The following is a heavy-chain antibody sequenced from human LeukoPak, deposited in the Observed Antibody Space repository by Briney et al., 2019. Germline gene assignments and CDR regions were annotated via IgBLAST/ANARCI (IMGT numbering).Heavy chain of an antibody. J-gene: IGHJ4*02. CDR1: GYSFNTEW. V-gene: IGHV5-51*01. CDR2: IYPSDSDT. CDR3: ARPLGSPV. Sequence: GESLTVSCKGSGYSFNTEWIDWVRQMPGKGLEWMGIIYPSDSDTRYSPSFQGQVIISADKTIGTTYLQWSSLKASDTAVYYCARPLGSPVWGQGTLVTVSS.